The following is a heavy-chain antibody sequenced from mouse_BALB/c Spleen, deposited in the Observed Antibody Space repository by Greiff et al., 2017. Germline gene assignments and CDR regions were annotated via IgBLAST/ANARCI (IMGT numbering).Heavy chain of an antibody. D-gene: IGHD2-4*01. Sequence: EVMLVESGGGLVKPGGSLKLSCAASGFTFSSYAMSWVRQTPEKRLEWVASISSGGSTYYPDSVKGRFTISRDNARNILYLQMSSLRSEDTAMYYCARGPYDYDGTWFAYWGQGTLVTVSA. CDR1: GFTFSSYA. J-gene: IGHJ3*01. CDR3: ARGPYDYDGTWFAY. V-gene: IGHV5-6-5*01. CDR2: ISSGGST.